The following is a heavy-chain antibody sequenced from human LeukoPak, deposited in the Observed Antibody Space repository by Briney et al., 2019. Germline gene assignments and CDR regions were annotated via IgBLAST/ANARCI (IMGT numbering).Heavy chain of an antibody. CDR2: INTDGSST. CDR3: AELGITMIGGV. V-gene: IGHV3-74*01. D-gene: IGHD3-10*02. CDR1: GFIFSSYW. J-gene: IGHJ6*04. Sequence: GGSLRLSCAASGFIFSSYWMHWVRHAPGKGLAWVSRINTDGSSTSYADSVKGRFTISRDNAKNTLYLQMNSLRAEDTAVYYCAELGITMIGGVWGKGTTVTTSS.